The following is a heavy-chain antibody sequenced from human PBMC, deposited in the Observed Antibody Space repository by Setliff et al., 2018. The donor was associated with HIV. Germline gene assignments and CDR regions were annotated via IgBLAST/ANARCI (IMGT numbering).Heavy chain of an antibody. CDR2: ISPTGTGT. Sequence: GGSLRLSCAASGITFSGYSMSWVRQAPGKGLEWVSAISPTGTGTYYADSVKGRFTISRDNSKNTLYLQMNSLRAEDTAVYYCARGFSSSWYYYYMGVWGKGTTVTVSS. CDR3: ARGFSSSWYYYYMGV. D-gene: IGHD6-13*01. J-gene: IGHJ6*03. CDR1: GITFSGYS. V-gene: IGHV3-23*01.